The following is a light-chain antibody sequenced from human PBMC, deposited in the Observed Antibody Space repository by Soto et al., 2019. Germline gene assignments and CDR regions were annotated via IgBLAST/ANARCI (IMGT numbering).Light chain of an antibody. J-gene: IGKJ2*01. CDR1: QTISNY. CDR3: QQRSNWPST. Sequence: EIVLTQSPATLSLSPGERATLSCRASQTISNYLTWYQLKPGQAPRLLIYDTSKRATGIPARFSGSGSGTDFTLTISSLEPEDFALYYCQQRSNWPSTFGQGTKLDIK. CDR2: DTS. V-gene: IGKV3-11*01.